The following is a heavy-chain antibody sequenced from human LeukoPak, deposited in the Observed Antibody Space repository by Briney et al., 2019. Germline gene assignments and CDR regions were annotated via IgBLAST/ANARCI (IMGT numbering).Heavy chain of an antibody. CDR3: ASGPYYGSGGSYYYGMDV. Sequence: WASVKVSCTASGGTFSSYAISWVRQAPGQGLEWMGGIIPIFGTANYAQKFQGRVTITADESTSTAYMELSSLRSEDTAVYYCASGPYYGSGGSYYYGMDVWGKGTTVTVSS. V-gene: IGHV1-69*13. CDR2: IIPIFGTA. D-gene: IGHD3-10*01. CDR1: GGTFSSYA. J-gene: IGHJ6*04.